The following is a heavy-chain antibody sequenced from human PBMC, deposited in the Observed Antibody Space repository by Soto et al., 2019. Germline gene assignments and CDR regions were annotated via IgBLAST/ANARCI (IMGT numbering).Heavy chain of an antibody. D-gene: IGHD1-1*01. CDR3: ARGRYGDY. CDR1: GYGFTTYG. Sequence: QVHLVQSGAEVKKPGASVKVSCKGSGYGFTTYGITWVRQAPGQGLEWMAWISAHNGNTNYAQKLQGRVTVTRDTSTSTGYMAQRSLRSDDTAVYYCARGRYGDYWGQGALVTVSS. V-gene: IGHV1-18*01. CDR2: ISAHNGNT. J-gene: IGHJ4*02.